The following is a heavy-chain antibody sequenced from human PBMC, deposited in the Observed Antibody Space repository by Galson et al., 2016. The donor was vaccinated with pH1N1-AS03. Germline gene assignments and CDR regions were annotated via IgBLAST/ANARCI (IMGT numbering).Heavy chain of an antibody. CDR1: GYTFTRYY. D-gene: IGHD3-10*01. CDR3: VAYASGTQAYLDY. Sequence: SVKVSCKASGYTFTRYYMHWVRQAPGQGLEWMGVIDPSGGGTTYAQKFHGRVTMTRDTSTTTAHMELSSLSSEDTAIYYCVAYASGTQAYLDYWGQGTLVTVSS. V-gene: IGHV1-46*01. J-gene: IGHJ4*02. CDR2: IDPSGGGT.